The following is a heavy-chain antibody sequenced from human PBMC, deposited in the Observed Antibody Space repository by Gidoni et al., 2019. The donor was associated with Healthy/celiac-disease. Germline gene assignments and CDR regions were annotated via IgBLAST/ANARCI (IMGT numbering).Heavy chain of an antibody. Sequence: EVQLVESGGGSVQPGGSLRLPCAASGFTFSSYWMSWVRQAPCKGLEWVANIKQDGSEKYYVDSVKGRFIISRDNAKNSLYLQMNSLRAEDTAVYYCAREYAVVVFDYWGQGTLVTVSS. D-gene: IGHD2-15*01. J-gene: IGHJ4*02. CDR2: IKQDGSEK. CDR1: GFTFSSYW. V-gene: IGHV3-7*03. CDR3: AREYAVVVFDY.